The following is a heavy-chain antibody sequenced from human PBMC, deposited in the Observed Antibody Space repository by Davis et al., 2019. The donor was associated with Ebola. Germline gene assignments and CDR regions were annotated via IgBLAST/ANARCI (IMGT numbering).Heavy chain of an antibody. CDR1: GFTFDDYA. J-gene: IGHJ4*02. CDR2: ISWNSGSI. V-gene: IGHV3-9*01. D-gene: IGHD4-17*01. Sequence: SLKISCAASGFTFDDYAMHWVRQAPGKGLEWVSGISWNSGSIGYADSVKGRFTISRDNAKNSLYLQMNSLKAEDTAVYYCARYYGDYGFDYWGQGTLVTVSS. CDR3: ARYYGDYGFDY.